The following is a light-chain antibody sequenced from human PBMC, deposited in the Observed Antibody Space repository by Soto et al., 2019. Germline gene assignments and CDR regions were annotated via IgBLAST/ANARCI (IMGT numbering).Light chain of an antibody. CDR3: SSYTSRSTLYV. V-gene: IGLV2-14*01. CDR2: EVT. CDR1: SSDIGGYNY. Sequence: QSALTQPASVSGSPGQSITVSCTGTSSDIGGYNYVSRYQQHPGKAPKLMVYEVTNRPSGVSDRFSGSKSGNTASLTISGLQADDEGYYYCSSYTSRSTLYVFGTGTQLTVL. J-gene: IGLJ1*01.